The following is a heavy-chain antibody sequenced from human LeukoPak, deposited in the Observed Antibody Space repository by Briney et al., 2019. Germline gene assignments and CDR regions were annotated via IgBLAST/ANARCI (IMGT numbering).Heavy chain of an antibody. Sequence: SETLSLTSTVSGGSISTYYWSWIRQPPGEGLEWIGSIYYSGTTHSNPSLKSRATISVDTSKNQFSLKLSSVTAADTAVYYCAREGYGDYFFAFDIWGQGTMVTVSS. D-gene: IGHD4-17*01. CDR2: IYYSGTT. CDR3: AREGYGDYFFAFDI. CDR1: GGSISTYY. J-gene: IGHJ3*02. V-gene: IGHV4-59*01.